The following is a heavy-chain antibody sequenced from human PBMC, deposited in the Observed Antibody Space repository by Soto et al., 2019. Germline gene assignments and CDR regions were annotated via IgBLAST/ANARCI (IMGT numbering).Heavy chain of an antibody. CDR2: IIPIFGTA. CDR1: GGTFSSYA. Sequence: QVQLVQSGAEVKKPGSSVKVSCKASGGTFSSYAISWVRQAPGQGLEWMGGIIPIFGTANYAQKFQGRVTITADESTSTAYMELSSLRSEDTAVYYCARDLDIVVVPAAMPVYYYYGMDVWGQGTTVTVSS. CDR3: ARDLDIVVVPAAMPVYYYYGMDV. J-gene: IGHJ6*02. D-gene: IGHD2-2*03. V-gene: IGHV1-69*01.